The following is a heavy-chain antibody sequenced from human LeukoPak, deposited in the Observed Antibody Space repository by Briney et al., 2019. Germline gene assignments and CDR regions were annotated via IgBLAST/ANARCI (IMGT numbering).Heavy chain of an antibody. V-gene: IGHV3-66*04. J-gene: IGHJ5*02. D-gene: IGHD3-10*01. Sequence: PGGSLRLSCAASGFTVSSNYMSWVRQAPGKGLEWVSVIYSGGSTYYADSVKGRFTISRDTSRNTVSLQMNSLRLEDTAIYYCAKPLMRDRWFGESWGQGTLVTVSS. CDR1: GFTVSSNY. CDR2: IYSGGST. CDR3: AKPLMRDRWFGES.